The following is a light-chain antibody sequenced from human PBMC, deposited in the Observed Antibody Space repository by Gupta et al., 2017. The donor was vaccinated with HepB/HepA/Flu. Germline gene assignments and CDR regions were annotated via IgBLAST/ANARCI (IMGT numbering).Light chain of an antibody. CDR2: YDD. CDR1: SSNIGNNA. CDR3: AAWDDSLIGLV. V-gene: IGLV1-36*01. Sequence: QSVLTQPPSVSEAPRQRVTISCSGSSSNIGNNAVNWYRQLPGKSPKLLIYYDDLLPSGVSDRFSGSRSGTSASLAISGLQSEDEAEYYCAAWDDSLIGLVFGGGTKLTVL. J-gene: IGLJ2*01.